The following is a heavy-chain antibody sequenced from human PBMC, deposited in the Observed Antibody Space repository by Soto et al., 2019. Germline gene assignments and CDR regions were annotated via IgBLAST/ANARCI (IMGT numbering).Heavy chain of an antibody. D-gene: IGHD1-26*01. CDR1: GFTFSSYA. Sequence: GGSLRLSCSASGFTFSSYAMHWVRQAPGKGLEYVSAISSNGGSTYYADSVKGRFTISRDNSKNTLYLQMSSLRAEDTAVCYCVKVGREPLYYYYGMDVWGQGTTVTVSS. CDR3: VKVGREPLYYYYGMDV. V-gene: IGHV3-64D*06. J-gene: IGHJ6*02. CDR2: ISSNGGST.